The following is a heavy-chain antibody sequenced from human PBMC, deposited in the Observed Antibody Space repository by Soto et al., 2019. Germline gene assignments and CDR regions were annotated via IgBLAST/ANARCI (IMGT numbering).Heavy chain of an antibody. J-gene: IGHJ6*03. CDR3: ARGSGGEQWLVQYYYYYMDV. D-gene: IGHD6-19*01. CDR1: GGSISSSSYY. Sequence: SETLSLTCTVSGGSISSSSYYWGWIRQPPGKGLEWIGSIYYSGSTYYNPSLKSRVTISVDTSKNQFSLKLSSVTAADTAVYYCARGSGGEQWLVQYYYYYMDVWGKGTTVTVSS. CDR2: IYYSGST. V-gene: IGHV4-39*01.